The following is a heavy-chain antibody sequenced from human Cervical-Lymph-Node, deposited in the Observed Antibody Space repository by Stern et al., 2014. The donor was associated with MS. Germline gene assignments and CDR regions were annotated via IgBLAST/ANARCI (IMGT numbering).Heavy chain of an antibody. D-gene: IGHD3-22*01. Sequence: QLQLQESGPGLVKPSQTLSLTCTVSGGSISSDNYYWTWIRQHPGKGLEWIGHIYYSGTTYYNPSLKGRVSITVDTSQNLFSLRLSSVTAADTAVYSCARDHFTTSLDVWGHGTTVTVS. J-gene: IGHJ6*02. CDR3: ARDHFTTSLDV. CDR2: IYYSGTT. CDR1: GGSISSDNYY. V-gene: IGHV4-31*03.